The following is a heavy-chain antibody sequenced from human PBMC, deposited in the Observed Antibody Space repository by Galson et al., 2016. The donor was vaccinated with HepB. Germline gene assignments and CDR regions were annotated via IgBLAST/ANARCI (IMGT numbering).Heavy chain of an antibody. CDR2: ISSSGGTI. Sequence: SLRLSCAVSGFTLSSYGMNWVRQAPGKGLEWVSYISSSGGTIYYGDSVKGRFTISRDSAKNSLYLQMDSLRDEDTAVYYCARDMTIGRRAVAGTWYYYYGMDVWGQGTTVTVSS. CDR3: ARDMTIGRRAVAGTWYYYYGMDV. V-gene: IGHV3-48*02. J-gene: IGHJ6*02. CDR1: GFTLSSYG. D-gene: IGHD6-19*01.